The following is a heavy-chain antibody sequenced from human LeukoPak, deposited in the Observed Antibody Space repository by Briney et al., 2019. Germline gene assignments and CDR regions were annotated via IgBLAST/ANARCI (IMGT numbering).Heavy chain of an antibody. CDR3: ARASISQSYYYYGMDV. CDR2: ISAYNGST. Sequence: ASVKVSCKASGYTFTSYGISWVRQAPGQGLEWMGWISAYNGSTNYAQKLQGRVTMTTDTSTSTAYMELRSLRSDDTAVYYCARASISQSYYYYGMDVWGQGTTVTVSS. V-gene: IGHV1-18*01. J-gene: IGHJ6*02. CDR1: GYTFTSYG. D-gene: IGHD3-3*01.